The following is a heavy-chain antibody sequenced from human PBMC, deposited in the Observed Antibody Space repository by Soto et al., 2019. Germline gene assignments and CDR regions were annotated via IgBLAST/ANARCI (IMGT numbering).Heavy chain of an antibody. J-gene: IGHJ4*02. Sequence: QVQLQESGPGLVRPSETLSLTCTVSSDSISSYYWIWIRQSPGKGLEWIGYTDYSGNTNYNPSLKRGVTISGDTSKNQFSLRLSSVTAADTAVYYCARAVGDPLYYLDYWGQGTLVTVSS. CDR1: SDSISSYY. CDR2: TDYSGNT. D-gene: IGHD6-19*01. V-gene: IGHV4-59*08. CDR3: ARAVGDPLYYLDY.